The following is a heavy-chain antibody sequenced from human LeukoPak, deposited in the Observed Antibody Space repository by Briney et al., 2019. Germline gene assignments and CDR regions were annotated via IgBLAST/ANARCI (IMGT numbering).Heavy chain of an antibody. D-gene: IGHD3-22*01. CDR2: ISSDGIKT. CDR3: AKGADNSGYFQTDF. Sequence: GVSLRLSYTASGFTFSRYAMHWVRQAPGTGMEYVSVISSDGIKTYYSDSVKGRFTISRDNSKNMLYLQMGSLRAEDLAVYYCAKGADNSGYFQTDFWGQGTLVTVSS. J-gene: IGHJ4*02. V-gene: IGHV3-64*02. CDR1: GFTFSRYA.